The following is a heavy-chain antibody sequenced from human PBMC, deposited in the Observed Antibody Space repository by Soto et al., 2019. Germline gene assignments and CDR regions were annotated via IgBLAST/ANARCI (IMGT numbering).Heavy chain of an antibody. J-gene: IGHJ5*02. CDR1: GGSISSSSYY. CDR3: ARQGDGWFDP. D-gene: IGHD3-16*01. Sequence: SETLSLTCTVSGGSISSSSYYWGWIRQPPGKGLEWIGSIYYSGSTYYNPALKNRVTISVDTSKNQFSLKLSSVTAADTAVYYCARQGDGWFDPWGQGTLVTVSS. CDR2: IYYSGST. V-gene: IGHV4-39*01.